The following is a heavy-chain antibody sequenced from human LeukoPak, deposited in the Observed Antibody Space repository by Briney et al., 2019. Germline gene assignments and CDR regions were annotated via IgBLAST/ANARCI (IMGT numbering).Heavy chain of an antibody. V-gene: IGHV3-48*01. CDR1: GFTFSSYS. Sequence: GGSLRLSCAASGFTFSSYSMNWVRQAPGKGLEWVSYISSGSSAIYYADSVKGRFTISRDNARNSLYLQMNSLRAEDTAVYYCARDQGEKWLSTYYFDYWGQGTLVTVSS. CDR2: ISSGSSAI. D-gene: IGHD5-12*01. CDR3: ARDQGEKWLSTYYFDY. J-gene: IGHJ4*02.